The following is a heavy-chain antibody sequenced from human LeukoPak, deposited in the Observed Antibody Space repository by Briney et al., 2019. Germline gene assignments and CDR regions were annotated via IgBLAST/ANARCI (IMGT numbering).Heavy chain of an antibody. J-gene: IGHJ4*02. Sequence: PGGSLRHSCAPSGFTFSSYGMHWVRQAPGKGLEWVAFIRYDGSNEYYADSVEGRFTISRDKSKNTLYLQMNSLRVEDTAVYYCARSSLGDYWGQGTLVTVSS. CDR1: GFTFSSYG. D-gene: IGHD7-27*01. CDR3: ARSSLGDY. CDR2: IRYDGSNE. V-gene: IGHV3-30*02.